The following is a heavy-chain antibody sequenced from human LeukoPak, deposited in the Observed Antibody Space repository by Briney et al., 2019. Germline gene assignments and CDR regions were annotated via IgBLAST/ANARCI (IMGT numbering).Heavy chain of an antibody. D-gene: IGHD5-24*01. J-gene: IGHJ4*02. V-gene: IGHV3-23*01. CDR1: GFSFSSYG. CDR3: AKDRDGYNWDY. Sequence: PGGSLRLSCAASGFSFSSYGMSWVRQAPGKGLEWVSAISGGGGSTYYADSVKGRFTISRDNSKNTLYLQMNSPRAEDTAIYYCAKDRDGYNWDYWGQGTLVTVSS. CDR2: ISGGGGST.